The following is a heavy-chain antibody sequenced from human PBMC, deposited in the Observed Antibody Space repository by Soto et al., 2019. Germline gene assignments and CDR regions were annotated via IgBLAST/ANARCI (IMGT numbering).Heavy chain of an antibody. CDR1: GFTFSSYS. Sequence: GGSLSLSCAASGFTFSSYSMNWVRHAPGKGLEWVSSISSSISYIYYADSLKGRFTISRDNAKNSLYLQMNSLRAEDTAVYYCARVLGGNKLPPFDPWGQGTLVTVSS. V-gene: IGHV3-21*01. CDR2: ISSSISYI. D-gene: IGHD1-7*01. J-gene: IGHJ5*02. CDR3: ARVLGGNKLPPFDP.